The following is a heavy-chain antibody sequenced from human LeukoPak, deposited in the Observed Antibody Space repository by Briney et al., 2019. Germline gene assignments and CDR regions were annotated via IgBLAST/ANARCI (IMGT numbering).Heavy chain of an antibody. V-gene: IGHV5-10-1*01. CDR1: GYSFTTYW. CDR2: IDPSDSYT. Sequence: GESLKISCKVSGYSFTTYWISWVRQMPGKGLEWMGRIDPSDSYTDYAPSFQGHVTISADRSLSTAYLQWYSLKASDTAMYYCARQDFWGQGTMVTVSS. CDR3: ARQDF. J-gene: IGHJ3*01.